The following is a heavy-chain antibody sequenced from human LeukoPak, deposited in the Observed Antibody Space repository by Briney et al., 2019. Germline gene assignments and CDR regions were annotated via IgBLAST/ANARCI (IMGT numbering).Heavy chain of an antibody. CDR1: GYTFTSHG. CDR2: ISTYNGNT. CDR3: ARGGQLWLYYYYYYMDV. J-gene: IGHJ6*03. V-gene: IGHV1-18*01. Sequence: ASVKVSCKASGYTFTSHGISWVRQAPGQGLEWMGWISTYNGNTNYAQKLQGRVSMTTDTSTSTAYMDLRSLRSDDTAVYYCARGGQLWLYYYYYYMDVWGKGTTVTVSS. D-gene: IGHD5-18*01.